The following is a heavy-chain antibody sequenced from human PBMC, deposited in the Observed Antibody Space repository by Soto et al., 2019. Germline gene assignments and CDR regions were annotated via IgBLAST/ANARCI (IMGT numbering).Heavy chain of an antibody. CDR3: ARAGIQLATVTYFDY. Sequence: PSEPLSLTCTVSGGSISSGGYYWSWIRQHPGKGLEWIGYIYYSGSTYYNPSLKSRVTILVDTSYNQFPLKVSSVTAADTAVYYCARAGIQLATVTYFDYWGQGTPVTVYS. D-gene: IGHD4-4*01. CDR2: IYYSGST. J-gene: IGHJ4*02. CDR1: GGSISSGGYY. V-gene: IGHV4-31*03.